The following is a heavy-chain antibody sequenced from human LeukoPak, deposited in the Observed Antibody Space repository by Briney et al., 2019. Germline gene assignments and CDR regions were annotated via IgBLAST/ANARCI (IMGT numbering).Heavy chain of an antibody. Sequence: PGGSLRLSCIASKFTFSNFAMHWVRQAPGKGLEWVASISYDESNKYYADSVKGRFTISRDNSKDTLYLQMNTLRPEDTAVYYCAELGITMIGGVWGKGTTVTISS. V-gene: IGHV3-30*04. CDR2: ISYDESNK. CDR3: AELGITMIGGV. CDR1: KFTFSNFA. D-gene: IGHD3-10*02. J-gene: IGHJ6*04.